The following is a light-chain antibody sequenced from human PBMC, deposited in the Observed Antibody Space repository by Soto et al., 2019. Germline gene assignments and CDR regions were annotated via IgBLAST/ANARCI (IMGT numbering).Light chain of an antibody. V-gene: IGKV3-15*01. CDR3: QQYNNWTPIT. J-gene: IGKJ5*01. CDR1: QSVSSN. CDR2: GAS. Sequence: EIVMTQSPATLSVSPGERATLSCRASQSVSSNLAWYQQKPGQAPRLLIYGASTRATGIPARFSGSGSGTEVTLTFSSLQSEDVAVYYCQQYNNWTPITFGQGTRLEIK.